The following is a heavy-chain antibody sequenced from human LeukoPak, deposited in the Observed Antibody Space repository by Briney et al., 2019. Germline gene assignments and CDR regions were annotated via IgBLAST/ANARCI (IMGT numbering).Heavy chain of an antibody. CDR3: VRDRGYSTFDY. CDR1: GFPLSSYW. J-gene: IGHJ4*02. CDR2: MKEDGCKI. V-gene: IGHV3-7*01. Sequence: GGSLRLSCAGPGFPLSSYWMAWVRQAPGKGLEWVANMKEDGCKINYEVSGKGRFTISRDNAKNLLDLQMNSMRVDDTAVYYCVRDRGYSTFDYWGQGTLVSVSS. D-gene: IGHD4-23*01.